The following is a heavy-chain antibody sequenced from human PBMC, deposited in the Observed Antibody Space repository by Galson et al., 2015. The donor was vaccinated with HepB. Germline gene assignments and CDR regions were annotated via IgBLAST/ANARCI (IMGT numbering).Heavy chain of an antibody. CDR1: GFTFSSYW. Sequence: SLRLSCAASGFTFSSYWMHWVRQVPGEGLVWVSRINSDGSSTAYADSVKGRFTISRDNAKNRLFLQMDSLRAEDTAVYYCVKDRDAFDIWGQGTMVTVSS. CDR2: INSDGSST. V-gene: IGHV3-74*01. J-gene: IGHJ3*02. CDR3: VKDRDAFDI.